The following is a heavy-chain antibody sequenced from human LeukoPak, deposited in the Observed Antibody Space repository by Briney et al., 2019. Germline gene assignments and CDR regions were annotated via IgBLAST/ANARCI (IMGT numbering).Heavy chain of an antibody. J-gene: IGHJ3*02. Sequence: GGSLRLSCAASGFTFSSYWMSWVRQAPGKGLEWVANIEQDGSEKYYVDSVKGRFTISRDNAKNSLYLQMNGLRAEDTAVYYCARGQLWYDSSGSPLGQAFDIWGQGTMVTVSS. V-gene: IGHV3-7*04. CDR2: IEQDGSEK. CDR3: ARGQLWYDSSGSPLGQAFDI. CDR1: GFTFSSYW. D-gene: IGHD3-22*01.